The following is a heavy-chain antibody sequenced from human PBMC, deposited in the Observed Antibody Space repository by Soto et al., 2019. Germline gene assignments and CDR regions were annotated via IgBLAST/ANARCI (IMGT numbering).Heavy chain of an antibody. Sequence: PSETLSLTCAVYGGSFSGYYWSWIRQPPGKGLEWIGEINHSGSTNYNPSLKSRVTISVDTSKNQFSLKLSSVTAADTAVYYCARTNAHYYYDSSGYLGAPFYFDYWGQGTRVTVSS. D-gene: IGHD3-22*01. V-gene: IGHV4-34*01. CDR3: ARTNAHYYYDSSGYLGAPFYFDY. J-gene: IGHJ4*02. CDR1: GGSFSGYY. CDR2: INHSGST.